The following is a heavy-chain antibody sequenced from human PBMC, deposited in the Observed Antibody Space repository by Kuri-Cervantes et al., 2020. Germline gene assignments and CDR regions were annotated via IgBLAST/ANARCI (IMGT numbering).Heavy chain of an antibody. J-gene: IGHJ6*03. V-gene: IGHV4-61*03. CDR3: ARGFSCSTTSRCAGYMDV. D-gene: IGHD2-2*01. CDR1: DGSVSSGSYY. CDR2: ISYSGNT. Sequence: SETLSLTCTVSDGSVSSGSYYWSWIRQPPGKGLEWIVYISYSGNTKYNPSLKSRVTISVDKSKNHFSLKVSSVAAADTAIYYCARGFSCSTTSRCAGYMDVWGKGTTVTVSS.